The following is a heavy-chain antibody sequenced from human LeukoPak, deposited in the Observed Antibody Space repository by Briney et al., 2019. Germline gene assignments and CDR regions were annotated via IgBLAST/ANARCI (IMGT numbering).Heavy chain of an antibody. CDR2: IYPGDSDT. D-gene: IGHD3-22*01. CDR1: GYNFISYW. J-gene: IGHJ4*02. V-gene: IGHV5-51*01. Sequence: GESLKISCKGSGYNFISYWIAWVRQMPGKGLEWMGIIYPGDSDTRYSPSFQGQVTISVDKSISTAYLQWSSLKVSDTAMYYCARTYYYESSGYNFGYWGQGTLVTVSS. CDR3: ARTYYYESSGYNFGY.